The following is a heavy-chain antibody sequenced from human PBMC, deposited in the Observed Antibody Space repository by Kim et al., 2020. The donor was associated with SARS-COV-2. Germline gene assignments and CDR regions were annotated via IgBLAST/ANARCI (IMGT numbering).Heavy chain of an antibody. CDR1: GFTFSNAW. CDR3: TTRETYYDILTGYWPYGMDV. D-gene: IGHD3-9*01. J-gene: IGHJ6*02. V-gene: IGHV3-15*01. CDR2: IKSKTDGGTT. Sequence: GGSLRLSCAASGFTFSNAWMSWVRQAPGKGLEWVGHIKSKTDGGTTDYAAPVKGRFTISRDDSKNTLYLQMNSLKTEDTAVYYCTTRETYYDILTGYWPYGMDVWGQGTTVTVSS.